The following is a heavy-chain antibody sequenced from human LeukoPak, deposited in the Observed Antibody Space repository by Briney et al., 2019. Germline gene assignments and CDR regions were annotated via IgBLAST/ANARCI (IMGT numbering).Heavy chain of an antibody. V-gene: IGHV3-48*01. D-gene: IGHD3-10*01. Sequence: GGSLRLSCAASGFTFSNYNMDWVRQPPRKWLQWVSYISSSSNIIYYADSVKGRFTISRDNAKNSLFLQMNSLRAEDTAVYYCARDFAREFTIDYWGQGTLVTVSS. J-gene: IGHJ4*02. CDR2: ISSSSNII. CDR3: ARDFAREFTIDY. CDR1: GFTFSNYN.